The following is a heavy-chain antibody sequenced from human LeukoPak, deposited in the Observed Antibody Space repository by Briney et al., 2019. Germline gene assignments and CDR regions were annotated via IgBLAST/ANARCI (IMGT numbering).Heavy chain of an antibody. D-gene: IGHD3-22*01. J-gene: IGHJ4*02. Sequence: TGGSLRLSCAASGFTFSNSYMSWVRQAPGKGLEWVATIKEDGSAKYYVDSVRGRFSISRDNAKNSLYLQMNSLSAEDTAVYYCARNSNFDTHDYWGQGTQVTVSS. CDR3: ARNSNFDTHDY. CDR2: IKEDGSAK. V-gene: IGHV3-7*01. CDR1: GFTFSNSY.